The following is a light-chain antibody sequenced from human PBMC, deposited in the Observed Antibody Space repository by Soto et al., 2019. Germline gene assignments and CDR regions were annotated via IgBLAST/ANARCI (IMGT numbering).Light chain of an antibody. CDR2: DAS. J-gene: IGKJ1*01. V-gene: IGKV1-5*01. CDR1: QSISSW. CDR3: QQYNRYWT. Sequence: DIQMTQSPSTLSASVGDRVTITCRASQSISSWLAWYQQKPGKAPNLLIFDASTLESGVPSRFSGSGSGSGTEFTLTISSLQPDDFATYYCQQYNRYWTFGQGTKVE.